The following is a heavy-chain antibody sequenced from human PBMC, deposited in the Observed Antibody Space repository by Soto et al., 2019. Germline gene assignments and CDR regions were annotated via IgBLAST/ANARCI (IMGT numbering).Heavy chain of an antibody. V-gene: IGHV4-31*03. J-gene: IGHJ5*02. CDR3: ARDEYYYDSSGYPTGFDP. Sequence: QVQLQESGPGLVKPSQTLSLTCTVSGGSISSGGYYWSWIRQHPGKGLEWIGYIYYSGSTYYNPSLKSRVTISVDTSKNQFALKLSSVTAADTAVYYCARDEYYYDSSGYPTGFDPWGQGTLVTVSS. D-gene: IGHD3-22*01. CDR1: GGSISSGGYY. CDR2: IYYSGST.